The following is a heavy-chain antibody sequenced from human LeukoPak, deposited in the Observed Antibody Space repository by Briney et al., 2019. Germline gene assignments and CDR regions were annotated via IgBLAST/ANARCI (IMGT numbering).Heavy chain of an antibody. V-gene: IGHV3-23*01. CDR3: AKEWAVIGTPLLDY. D-gene: IGHD4-11*01. CDR1: GFTFSTFA. Sequence: GGSLRLSCAASGFTFSTFAMIWVRQAPGKGLEWVSGIRDSGDDTFYADSVRGRFTISRDNSKNILYLQMNSLRVEDTAVYYCAKEWAVIGTPLLDYWGQGNLVTVSS. CDR2: IRDSGDDT. J-gene: IGHJ4*02.